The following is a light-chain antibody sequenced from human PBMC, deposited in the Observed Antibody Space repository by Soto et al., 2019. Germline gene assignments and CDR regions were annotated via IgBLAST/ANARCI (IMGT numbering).Light chain of an antibody. CDR2: AAS. Sequence: IQMTQSPSSLSASVGDRVTITCRASQGIRNDLGWYQQKPGKAPNLLIYAASTLQSGVPSRFSGSGSGTDFTLTITSLQSDDFAVYFCQQYTDWPITFGQGTRLEIK. CDR3: QQYTDWPIT. CDR1: QGIRND. J-gene: IGKJ5*01. V-gene: IGKV1-17*01.